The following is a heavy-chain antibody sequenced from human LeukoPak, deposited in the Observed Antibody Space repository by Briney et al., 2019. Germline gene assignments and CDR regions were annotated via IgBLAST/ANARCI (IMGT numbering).Heavy chain of an antibody. D-gene: IGHD3-22*01. CDR1: GGTLSSYA. J-gene: IGHJ4*02. V-gene: IGHV1-69*13. CDR2: IIPIFGTA. Sequence: SVKVSCKASGGTLSSYAISWVRQAPGQGLEWMGGIIPIFGTANYAQKFQGRVTITADESTSTAYMELSSLRSEDTAVYYCARGPVGDTMIVVVIPLVDWGQGTLVTVSS. CDR3: ARGPVGDTMIVVVIPLVD.